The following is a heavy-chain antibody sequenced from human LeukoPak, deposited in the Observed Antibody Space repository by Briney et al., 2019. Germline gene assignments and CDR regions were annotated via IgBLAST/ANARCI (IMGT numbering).Heavy chain of an antibody. CDR1: GGSISSYY. J-gene: IGHJ6*02. V-gene: IGHV4-59*01. Sequence: SETLSLTCTVSGGSISSYYWSWIRQPPGKGLEWIGYIYYSGSTNYNPSLKSRVTISVDTSKNQFSLKLSSVTAADTAVYYCARDSGSYFYYGMDVWGQGTTVTVSS. D-gene: IGHD1-26*01. CDR3: ARDSGSYFYYGMDV. CDR2: IYYSGST.